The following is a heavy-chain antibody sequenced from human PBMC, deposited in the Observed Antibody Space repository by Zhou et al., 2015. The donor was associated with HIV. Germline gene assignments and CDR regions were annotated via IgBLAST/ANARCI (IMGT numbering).Heavy chain of an antibody. V-gene: IGHV1-69*17. D-gene: IGHD4/OR15-4a*01. CDR2: ITPMFDIH. J-gene: IGHJ3*01. Sequence: LVQSGTEVRQPGSSVKVSCKASGGTFSGSDISWVRQAPGQGLEWMGRITPMFDIHTYAEKFRARLNITVDRHTSAAYMELSSLTSEDTAVYFCARGNMNHDYGLDLWGQGTKVIVS. CDR3: ARGNMNHDYGLDL. CDR1: GGTFSGSD.